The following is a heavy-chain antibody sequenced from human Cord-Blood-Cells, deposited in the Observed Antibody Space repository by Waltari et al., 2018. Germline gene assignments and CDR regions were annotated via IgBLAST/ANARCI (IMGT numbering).Heavy chain of an antibody. CDR2: IIPIFGTA. D-gene: IGHD3-3*01. J-gene: IGHJ3*02. CDR3: ARTKYYDFWSGYYAFDI. Sequence: QVQLVQSGAEVKKPGSSVKASCKASGGTFRSYAISWVRQAPGQGLEWMGGIIPIFGTANYAQKFQGRVTITADESTSTAYMELSSLRSEDTAVYYCARTKYYDFWSGYYAFDIWGQGTMVTVSS. CDR1: GGTFRSYA. V-gene: IGHV1-69*12.